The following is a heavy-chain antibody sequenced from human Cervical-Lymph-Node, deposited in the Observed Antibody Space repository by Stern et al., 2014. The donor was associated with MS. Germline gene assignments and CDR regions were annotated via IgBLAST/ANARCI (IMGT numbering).Heavy chain of an antibody. CDR2: IDWDDAK. CDR3: ARSLYYYDNSGHPDKENDAFDI. Sequence: QVTLKESGPALVKPTQTLTLTCTFSGLSLSTSGMRITWIRQPPGKALEWLARIDWDDAKFYSTSLKTRLTISKGTSTNQVVLTMTNMEPIDTATYYCARSLYYYDNSGHPDKENDAFDIWGQGKMVTVSS. D-gene: IGHD3-22*01. CDR1: GLSLSTSGMR. J-gene: IGHJ3*02. V-gene: IGHV2-70*04.